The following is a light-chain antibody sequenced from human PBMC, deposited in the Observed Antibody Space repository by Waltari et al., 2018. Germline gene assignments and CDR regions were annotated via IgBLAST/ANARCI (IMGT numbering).Light chain of an antibody. CDR1: YSHIGRNA. CDR3: ATWDDSLNAWV. V-gene: IGLV1-44*01. J-gene: IGLJ3*02. Sequence: QSVLTQPPSASGTPGPRVTISCSGSYSHIGRNAVNWDQQLPETAPKLLIYTDNQRPSGVPDRFSGSKSGTSASLAISGLQSEDEADYHCATWDDSLNAWVFGGGTKVTVL. CDR2: TDN.